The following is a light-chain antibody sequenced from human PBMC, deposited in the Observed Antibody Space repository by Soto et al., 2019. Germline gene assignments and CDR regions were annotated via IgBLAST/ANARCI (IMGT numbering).Light chain of an antibody. J-gene: IGLJ2*01. CDR3: GTWDSDLNAVV. Sequence: QSVLTQPPTVSAGPGQKVTISCSGSRSNIGNNYVSWYQQLPRTAPKLLIFDNNQRPSGIPDRFSGSKSGTSATLGITGLQTGDEAGYFCGTWDSDLNAVVFGGGTKLTVL. V-gene: IGLV1-51*01. CDR1: RSNIGNNY. CDR2: DNN.